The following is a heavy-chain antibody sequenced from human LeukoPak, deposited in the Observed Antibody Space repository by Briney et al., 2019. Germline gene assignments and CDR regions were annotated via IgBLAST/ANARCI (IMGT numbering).Heavy chain of an antibody. CDR2: INHSGST. CDR3: ARRSAYVWGSYRY. D-gene: IGHD3-16*02. J-gene: IGHJ4*02. CDR1: GFTFSSYE. Sequence: GSLRLSCAASGFTFSSYEMNWIRQPPGKGLEWIGEINHSGSTNYNPSLKSRVTISVDTSKNQFSLKLSSVTAADTAVYYCARRSAYVWGSYRYWGQGTLVTVSS. V-gene: IGHV4-34*01.